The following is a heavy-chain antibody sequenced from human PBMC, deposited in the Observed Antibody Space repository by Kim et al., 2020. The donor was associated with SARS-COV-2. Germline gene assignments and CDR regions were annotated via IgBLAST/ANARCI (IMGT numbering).Heavy chain of an antibody. CDR1: GFTFDDYA. D-gene: IGHD4-17*01. V-gene: IGHV3-9*01. J-gene: IGHJ4*02. CDR2: ISWNSGSI. Sequence: GGSLRLSCAASGFTFDDYAMHWVRQAPGKGLEWVSGISWNSGSIGYADSVKGRFTISRDNAKNSLYLQMNSLRAEDTALYYCAKVDYGGSYYFDYWGQGTLVTVSS. CDR3: AKVDYGGSYYFDY.